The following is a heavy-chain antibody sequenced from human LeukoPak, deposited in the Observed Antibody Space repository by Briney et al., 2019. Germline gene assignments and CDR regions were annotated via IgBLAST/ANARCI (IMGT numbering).Heavy chain of an antibody. D-gene: IGHD3-16*01. CDR2: IGAEVTIA. Sequence: GGSLRLSCAASGFTFSYHDMHWVRQAPGKGLEFVSSIGAEVTIAFYANSVTGRFTISRDNSKSTMHLQMGGLRPEDSAVYYCARELAGTKTFGFDNWGQGTVVTVSS. J-gene: IGHJ3*02. V-gene: IGHV3-64*01. CDR3: ARELAGTKTFGFDN. CDR1: GFTFSYHD.